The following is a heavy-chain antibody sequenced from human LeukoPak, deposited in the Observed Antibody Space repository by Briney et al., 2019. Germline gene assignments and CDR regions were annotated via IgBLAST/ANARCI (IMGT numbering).Heavy chain of an antibody. D-gene: IGHD4-17*01. CDR3: ARGLDGDYTFDY. J-gene: IGHJ4*02. V-gene: IGHV4-34*01. Sequence: SETLSLTCAVDGGSVSSYYWSWIRQPPGKWLDWIVEINQNGRTNYTPSLKSRVTISVDTSKNQCSLKLSSVTAAATAVYYCARGLDGDYTFDYWGQGNLVTVSS. CDR1: GGSVSSYY. CDR2: INQNGRT.